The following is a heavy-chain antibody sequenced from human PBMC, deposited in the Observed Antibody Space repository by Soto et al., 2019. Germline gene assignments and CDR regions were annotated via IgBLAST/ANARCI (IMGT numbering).Heavy chain of an antibody. CDR1: GYTFTSYG. J-gene: IGHJ4*02. V-gene: IGHV1-18*01. CDR3: ARDARQVTTVTTIDY. Sequence: ASVKVSCKASGYTFTSYGISWVRQAPGQGLEWMGWISAYNGNTNYAQKLQGRVTMTTDTSTSTAYMELRSLGSDDTAVYYCARDARQVTTVTTIDYWGQGTLVTVSS. CDR2: ISAYNGNT. D-gene: IGHD4-17*01.